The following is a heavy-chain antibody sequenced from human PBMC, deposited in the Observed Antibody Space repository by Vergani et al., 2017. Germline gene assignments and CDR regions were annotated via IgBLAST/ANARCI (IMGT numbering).Heavy chain of an antibody. Sequence: QVQLQESGPGLVRPSQTLSLTCTVSGGSISSGSYYWSWFRQPAGKGLEWIGRFYTGGGTSYNPSLKSRFTISVDTSKNQFSLQLSSVTAADTAVYYGARDPLYSTTWPFLLLDMDVWGQGTTVTVSS. CDR1: GGSISSGSYY. V-gene: IGHV4-61*02. D-gene: IGHD6-13*01. J-gene: IGHJ6*02. CDR3: ARDPLYSTTWPFLLLDMDV. CDR2: FYTGGGT.